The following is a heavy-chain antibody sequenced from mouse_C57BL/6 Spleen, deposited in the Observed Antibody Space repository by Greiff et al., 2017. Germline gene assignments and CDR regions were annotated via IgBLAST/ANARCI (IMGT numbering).Heavy chain of an antibody. V-gene: IGHV1-69*01. CDR2: IDPSDSYT. CDR3: ARSTTVVSAIDY. J-gene: IGHJ4*01. CDR1: GYTFTSYW. Sequence: QVQLQQPGAELVMPGASVKLSCKASGYTFTSYWMHWVKQRPGQGLEWIGEIDPSDSYTNYNQKFKGKSTLTVDKSSSTAYMQLSSLTSEASAVYYCARSTTVVSAIDYWGQGTSVTVSS. D-gene: IGHD1-1*01.